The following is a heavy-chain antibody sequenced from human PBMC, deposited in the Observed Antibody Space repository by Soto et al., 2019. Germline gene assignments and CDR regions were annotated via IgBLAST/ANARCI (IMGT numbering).Heavy chain of an antibody. CDR2: INHSGST. CDR1: GGSFSGYY. Sequence: QVQLQQWGAGLLKPSETLSLTCAVYGGSFSGYYWTWIRQPPGTGLEWIGEINHSGSTNYNPSLKSRFTISVDTSKNQFSLHLTSVTAADTAVYYCARDKITGLFDYWGQGTLVTVSS. CDR3: ARDKITGLFDY. J-gene: IGHJ4*02. V-gene: IGHV4-34*01. D-gene: IGHD2-8*02.